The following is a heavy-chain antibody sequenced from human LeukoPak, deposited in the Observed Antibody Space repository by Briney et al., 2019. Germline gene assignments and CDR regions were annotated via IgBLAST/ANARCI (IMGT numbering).Heavy chain of an antibody. V-gene: IGHV1-69*13. CDR1: GGTFSSYA. CDR3: ARGAREYYYDSSGYRGAFDY. D-gene: IGHD3-22*01. Sequence: SVKVSCKASGGTFSSYAISWVRQAPGQGLEWMGGIIPIFGTANYAQKFQGRVTITADESTSTAYMELSSLRSEDTAVYYCARGAREYYYDSSGYRGAFDYWGQGTLVAVSS. CDR2: IIPIFGTA. J-gene: IGHJ4*02.